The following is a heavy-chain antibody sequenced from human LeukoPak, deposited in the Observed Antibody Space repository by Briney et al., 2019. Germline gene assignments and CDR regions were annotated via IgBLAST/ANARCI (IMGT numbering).Heavy chain of an antibody. V-gene: IGHV3-23*01. CDR2: ISGSGSST. J-gene: IGHJ4*02. CDR3: AKDQQRYCSGGSCLNSFDY. D-gene: IGHD2-15*01. CDR1: EFAFSSYA. Sequence: AGGSLRLSCAASEFAFSSYAMSWVRQAPGKGLEWVSAISGSGSSTYYADSVKGRFTISRDNSENTLYLQMNSLRAEDTAVYYCAKDQQRYCSGGSCLNSFDYWGQGTLVTVSS.